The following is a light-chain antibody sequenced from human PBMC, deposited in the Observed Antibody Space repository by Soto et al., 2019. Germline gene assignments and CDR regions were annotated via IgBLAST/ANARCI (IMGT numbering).Light chain of an antibody. CDR1: SSNIGNNY. CDR2: ENN. V-gene: IGLV1-51*02. Sequence: QSVLTQPPSVSAAPGQKVTISCSGSSSNIGNNYVSWYQQLPGTAPKLLIYENNKRPSGIPDRFSGSKSGTSATLGITGLQTGHEADYYCGTWDSSLSAPIFGTGTKVTVL. CDR3: GTWDSSLSAPI. J-gene: IGLJ1*01.